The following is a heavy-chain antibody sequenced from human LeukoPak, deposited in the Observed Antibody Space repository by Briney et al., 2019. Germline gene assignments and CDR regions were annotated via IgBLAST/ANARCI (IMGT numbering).Heavy chain of an antibody. V-gene: IGHV1-69*05. CDR1: GGTFRSYA. J-gene: IGHJ5*02. CDR2: IIPIFGTA. D-gene: IGHD3-22*01. CDR3: ARAKSMIVVSPFDP. Sequence: ASVKASCKASGGTFRSYAISWVRQAPGQGLEWMGGIIPIFGTANYAQKFQGRVTITTDESTSTAYMELSSLRSEDTAVYYCARAKSMIVVSPFDPWGQGTLVTVSS.